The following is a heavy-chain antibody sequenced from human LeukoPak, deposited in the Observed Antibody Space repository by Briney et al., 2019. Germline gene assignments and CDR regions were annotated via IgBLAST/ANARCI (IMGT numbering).Heavy chain of an antibody. Sequence: GGSLRLSCAASGFTFSSYSMNWVRQAPGKGLEWVSYISSSSSTIYYADSVKGRFTISRDNAKNSLYLQMNSLRAEDTAVYYCVVPFKHYDILTGYYYYYYMDVWGKGTTVTVSS. CDR1: GFTFSSYS. V-gene: IGHV3-48*01. CDR2: ISSSSSTI. CDR3: VVPFKHYDILTGYYYYYYMDV. J-gene: IGHJ6*03. D-gene: IGHD3-9*01.